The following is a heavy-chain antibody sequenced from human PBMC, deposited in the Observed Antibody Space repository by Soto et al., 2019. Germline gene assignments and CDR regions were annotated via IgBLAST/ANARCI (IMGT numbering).Heavy chain of an antibody. CDR1: GFTFSSYG. V-gene: IGHV3-30*18. Sequence: QVQLVESGGGVVQPGRSLRLSCAASGFTFSSYGMHWVRQAPGKGLEWVAVISYDGSNKYYADSVKGRFTISRDNSKNPLYLQMNSLRAEDTAVYYCAKSGPRSGGTLTYGMDVWGQGTTVTVSS. D-gene: IGHD2-15*01. CDR3: AKSGPRSGGTLTYGMDV. CDR2: ISYDGSNK. J-gene: IGHJ6*02.